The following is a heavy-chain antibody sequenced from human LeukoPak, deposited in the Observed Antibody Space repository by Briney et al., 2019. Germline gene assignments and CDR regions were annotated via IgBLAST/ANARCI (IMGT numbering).Heavy chain of an antibody. CDR1: GYTFNGYA. CDR2: ISAYNGNT. Sequence: ASVKVSCKASGYTFNGYAISWVRQAPGQGLEWMGWISAYNGNTNYAQKLQGRVTMTTDTSTTTAYMELRSLRSDDTAVYYCARHLYGDYFFDYWGQGTLVTVSS. D-gene: IGHD4-17*01. V-gene: IGHV1-18*01. J-gene: IGHJ4*02. CDR3: ARHLYGDYFFDY.